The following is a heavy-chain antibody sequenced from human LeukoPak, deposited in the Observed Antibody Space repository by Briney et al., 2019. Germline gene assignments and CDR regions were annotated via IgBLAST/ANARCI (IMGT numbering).Heavy chain of an antibody. J-gene: IGHJ4*02. V-gene: IGHV4-4*07. Sequence: EPSETLSLTCTVSGGSISSYYWSWIRQPAGKGLEWIGRIYTSGSTNYNPSLKSRVTMSVDTSKNQFSLKLSSVTAADTAVYYCARGTMITFGGVIVPCYFDYWGQGTLVTVSS. CDR2: IYTSGST. D-gene: IGHD3-16*02. CDR3: ARGTMITFGGVIVPCYFDY. CDR1: GGSISSYY.